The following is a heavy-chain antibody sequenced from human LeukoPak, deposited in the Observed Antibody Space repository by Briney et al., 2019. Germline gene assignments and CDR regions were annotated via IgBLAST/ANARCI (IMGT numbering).Heavy chain of an antibody. D-gene: IGHD3-22*01. CDR3: VGYYDSGGYYPPAFDF. CDR2: VSRDGGSK. CDR1: GFSFRSYS. V-gene: IGHV3-64D*09. J-gene: IGHJ4*02. Sequence: VVSLTLSCSDCGFSFRSYSMLWVRQAPGKRLEYVSAVSRDGGSKYQADSVEGRFNIRRDNYKNTLFLQKSSLRAEDSGVFFCVGYYDSGGYYPPAFDFWGQGTLVTVSS.